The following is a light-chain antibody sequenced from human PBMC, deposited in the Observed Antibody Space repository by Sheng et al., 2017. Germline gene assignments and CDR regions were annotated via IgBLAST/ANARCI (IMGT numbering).Light chain of an antibody. CDR3: QTWDTPEYV. Sequence: SYELTQPPSVSVSPGQTASITCSGNKLADKYVSWYQQKPGQSPILVIYQDTKRPSSIPDWFSGSNSGNTATLTISGTQTMDEADYYCQTWDTPEYVFGTGTKVTVL. J-gene: IGLJ1*01. CDR2: QDT. CDR1: KLADKY. V-gene: IGLV3-1*01.